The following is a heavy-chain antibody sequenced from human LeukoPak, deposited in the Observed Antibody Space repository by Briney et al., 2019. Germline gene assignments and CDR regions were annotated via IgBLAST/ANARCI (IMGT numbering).Heavy chain of an antibody. CDR3: AREYNWNQEDGGAGMDV. CDR1: GGSISSSSYY. Sequence: SETLSLTCTVSGGSISSSSYYWGWIRQPPGKGLEWIGSIYYSGSTYYNPSLKSRVTISVDTSKNQFSLKLSSVTAADTAVYYCAREYNWNQEDGGAGMDVWGQGTTVTVSS. J-gene: IGHJ6*02. D-gene: IGHD1-20*01. CDR2: IYYSGST. V-gene: IGHV4-39*07.